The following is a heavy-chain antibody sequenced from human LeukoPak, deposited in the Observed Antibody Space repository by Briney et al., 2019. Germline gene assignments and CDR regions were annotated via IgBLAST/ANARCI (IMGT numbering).Heavy chain of an antibody. V-gene: IGHV3-9*01. CDR3: ARGEGYSYGGFDF. D-gene: IGHD5-18*01. Sequence: GGSLRLSCAASGFTFDDYAMHWVRQAPGKGLEWVSGISWNSGSIGYADSVKGRFTISRDNSKNTLFLQMNSLRAEDTAVYYCARGEGYSYGGFDFWGQGTLVTVSS. CDR2: ISWNSGSI. CDR1: GFTFDDYA. J-gene: IGHJ4*02.